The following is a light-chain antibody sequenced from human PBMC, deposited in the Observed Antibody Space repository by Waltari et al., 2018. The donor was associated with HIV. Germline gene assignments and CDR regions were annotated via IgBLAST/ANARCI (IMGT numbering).Light chain of an antibody. J-gene: IGLJ2*01. CDR3: TSYAGNNNYII. CDR2: EVS. V-gene: IGLV2-8*01. Sequence: QSALTPPPSAPGSPAQSVTITCTGTSSAVGAYNYVSWYQHNPGKPPKPMIYEVSKRPSGVPDRFSGSKSGNTASLTVTGLQTEDEADYYCTSYAGNNNYIIFGGGTKLTVL. CDR1: SSAVGAYNY.